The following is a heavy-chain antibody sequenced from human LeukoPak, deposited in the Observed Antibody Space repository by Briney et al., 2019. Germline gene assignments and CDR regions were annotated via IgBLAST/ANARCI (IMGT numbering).Heavy chain of an antibody. CDR2: IRNKANSYAT. CDR1: GFTFSGSD. J-gene: IGHJ4*02. Sequence: PGGSLRLSCAASGFTFSGSDMHWVRQASGKGLEWVGRIRNKANSYATAYAASAKGRFTISRDDSKNTAYLQMNSLKTEDTALYYCTTLDFDYWGQGTLVTVSS. V-gene: IGHV3-73*01. CDR3: TTLDFDY.